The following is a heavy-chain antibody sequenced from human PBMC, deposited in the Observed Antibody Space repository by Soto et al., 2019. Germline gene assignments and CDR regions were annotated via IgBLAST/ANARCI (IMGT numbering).Heavy chain of an antibody. D-gene: IGHD3-10*01. J-gene: IGHJ4*02. Sequence: SETLSLTCTVSGGSVGSYYWSWIRQPPGKGLEWIGYIYYSGSTNYNPSLKSRVTISVDTSKNQFSLKLSSVTAADTAVYYCARDGYPYGSGSYYEILPVSWGQGTLVTVSS. CDR3: ARDGYPYGSGSYYEILPVS. CDR2: IYYSGST. CDR1: GGSVGSYY. V-gene: IGHV4-59*02.